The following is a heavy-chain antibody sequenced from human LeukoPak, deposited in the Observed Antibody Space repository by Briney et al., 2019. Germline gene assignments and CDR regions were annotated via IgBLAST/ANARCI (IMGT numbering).Heavy chain of an antibody. D-gene: IGHD2/OR15-2a*01. Sequence: GASVTVSCKVSGFTLTELSIHWVRQAPGKGPEWRGGFDPENRKTVYAQKFQGRVTMTEDTSTDTAYMEVTSLRFEDTAVYYCARGDSLTFLDAFDIWGQGTTVTVSS. J-gene: IGHJ3*02. CDR1: GFTLTELS. V-gene: IGHV1-24*01. CDR3: ARGDSLTFLDAFDI. CDR2: FDPENRKT.